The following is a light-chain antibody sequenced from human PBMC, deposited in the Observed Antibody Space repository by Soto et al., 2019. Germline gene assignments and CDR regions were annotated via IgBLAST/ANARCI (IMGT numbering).Light chain of an antibody. CDR1: QGIRNF. J-gene: IGKJ3*01. CDR3: QKYSSVPV. CDR2: AAS. V-gene: IGKV1-27*01. Sequence: DIQMTQSPTSLSASVGDRVTITCRASQGIRNFVAWYQQKPGKAHKLLIYAASPLQSGVPSRFSGSGSGTDFTLTINSLQPEDVATYSCQKYSSVPVFGPGTKVEIK.